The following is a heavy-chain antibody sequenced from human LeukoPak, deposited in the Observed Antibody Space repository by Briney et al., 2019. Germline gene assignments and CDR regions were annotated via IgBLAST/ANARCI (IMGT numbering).Heavy chain of an antibody. CDR2: IAVDNTK. D-gene: IGHD2-2*01. V-gene: IGHV3-48*03. CDR1: GFILSSSE. J-gene: IGHJ2*01. CDR3: ARGDCSSTSCYASGWYFDL. Sequence: PGGSLRLSCAASGFILSSSEMNWVRQAPGKGLEWLSFIAVDNTKYYADSVKGRFTISRDNAKNSLYLQMNSLTAEDTALYYCARGDCSSTSCYASGWYFDLWGRGTLVTVSS.